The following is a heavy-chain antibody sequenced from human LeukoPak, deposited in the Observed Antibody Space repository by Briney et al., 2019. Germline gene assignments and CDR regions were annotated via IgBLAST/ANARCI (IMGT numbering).Heavy chain of an antibody. V-gene: IGHV3-49*04. CDR1: GFTFGDYA. CDR3: TRSGYYYYYYGMDV. CDR2: IRGKAYGGTT. D-gene: IGHD3-3*01. Sequence: GGSLRLSCTASGFTFGDYAMSWVRQAPGKGLKWVGFIRGKAYGGTTEYAASVKGRFTISRDDSKSIAYLQMNSLKTEDTAVYYCTRSGYYYYYYGMDVCGQGTTVTVSS. J-gene: IGHJ6*02.